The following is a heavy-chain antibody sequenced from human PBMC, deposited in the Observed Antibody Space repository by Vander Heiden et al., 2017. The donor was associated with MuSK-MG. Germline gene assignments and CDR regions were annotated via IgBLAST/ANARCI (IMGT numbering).Heavy chain of an antibody. CDR3: ARDQGYANWFDP. Sequence: QVQLVQSGGEVKKPGAPVKASCKASGYRVTSSGISWVRQAPGQGLGLRGWISGYNGKRKLAQKFQGRVTVTTDTFTRTAYMELSGVRSDDTAVYYCARDQGYANWFDPWGQGTLVTVSS. V-gene: IGHV1-18*04. D-gene: IGHD5-12*01. J-gene: IGHJ5*02. CDR1: GYRVTSSG. CDR2: ISGYNGKR.